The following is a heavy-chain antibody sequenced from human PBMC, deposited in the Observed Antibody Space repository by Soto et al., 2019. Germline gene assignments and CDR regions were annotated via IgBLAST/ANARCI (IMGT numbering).Heavy chain of an antibody. V-gene: IGHV4-30-4*01. D-gene: IGHD3-16*01. CDR3: GTNRDPNYGTP. CDR1: GGSISSGDYY. J-gene: IGHJ5*02. CDR2: IYYSGST. Sequence: QVQLQESGPGLVKPSQTLSLTCTVSGGSISSGDYYWSWIRQPPGKGLEWIGYIYYSGSTYYNPSPKGRVTKSVDTAQNPFSLELRSFAAAGTGGYFWGTNRDPNYGTPWGPGTLVHVS.